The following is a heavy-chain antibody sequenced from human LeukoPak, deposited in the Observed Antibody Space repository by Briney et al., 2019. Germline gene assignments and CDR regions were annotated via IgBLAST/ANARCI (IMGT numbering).Heavy chain of an antibody. Sequence: GGSLRLSCAASGFTFDDYVMHWVRQAPGKGLEWVSGITWNSDTIAYADSVKGRFTISRDNAKNSLYLQMNSLRAEDTAVYYCARDLSGVTGYTYGRGIDYWGQGTLVTVSS. CDR3: ARDLSGVTGYTYGRGIDY. J-gene: IGHJ4*02. CDR1: GFTFDDYV. D-gene: IGHD5-18*01. V-gene: IGHV3-9*01. CDR2: ITWNSDTI.